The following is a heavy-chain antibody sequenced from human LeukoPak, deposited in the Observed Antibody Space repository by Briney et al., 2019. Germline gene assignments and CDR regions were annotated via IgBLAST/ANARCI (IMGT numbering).Heavy chain of an antibody. Sequence: KESGPALVKPTQTLTLTCAFSGFSLSTSAMRVCWIRQPPGKALEWLARIDWDNDKFYKTSLGTRLTISKDTSKNQVVLTMTNMDPVDTATYYCARTYDRSGYLFDYWGQGTLVTVSS. CDR2: IDWDNDK. D-gene: IGHD3-22*01. CDR3: ARTYDRSGYLFDY. J-gene: IGHJ4*02. CDR1: GFSLSTSAMR. V-gene: IGHV2-70*04.